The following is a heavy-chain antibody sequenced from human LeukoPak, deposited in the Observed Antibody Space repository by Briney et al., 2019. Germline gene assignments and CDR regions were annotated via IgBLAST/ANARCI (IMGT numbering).Heavy chain of an antibody. CDR1: GGSISSYY. D-gene: IGHD3-22*01. V-gene: IGHV4-59*01. CDR2: IYYSGST. J-gene: IGHJ3*02. Sequence: SETLSLTGTVSGGSISSYYWSWIRQPPGKGLEWIGYIYYSGSTNYNPSLKSRVTISVDTSKNQFSLKLSSVTAADTAVYYCARVRHTMIVGGNAFDIWDQGTMVTVSS. CDR3: ARVRHTMIVGGNAFDI.